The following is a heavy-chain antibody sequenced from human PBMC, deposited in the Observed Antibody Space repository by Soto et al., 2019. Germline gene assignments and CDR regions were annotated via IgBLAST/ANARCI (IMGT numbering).Heavy chain of an antibody. CDR2: IYPGDSDT. CDR3: ARRLYDSSGYYNYYFDY. V-gene: IGHV5-51*01. Sequence: GESLKISCKGSGYSFTSYWIGWVRQMPGKGLEWMGIIYPGDSDTRYSPSFQGQVTISADKSISTAYLQWSSLKASDTAMYYCARRLYDSSGYYNYYFDYWGQGTLVTVSS. J-gene: IGHJ4*02. CDR1: GYSFTSYW. D-gene: IGHD3-22*01.